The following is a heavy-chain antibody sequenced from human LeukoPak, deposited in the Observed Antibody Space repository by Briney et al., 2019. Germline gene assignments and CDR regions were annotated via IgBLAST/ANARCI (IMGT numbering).Heavy chain of an antibody. CDR3: AKAIVSEPYYYYYMDV. Sequence: PGGSLRLSCAASGFTFSSYGMHWVPQAPGKGLEWVAVISYDGSNKYYADSVKGRFTISRDNSKNTLYLQMNSLRAEDTAVYYCAKAIVSEPYYYYYMDVWGKGTTVTVSS. J-gene: IGHJ6*03. CDR1: GFTFSSYG. V-gene: IGHV3-30*18. CDR2: ISYDGSNK. D-gene: IGHD1-26*01.